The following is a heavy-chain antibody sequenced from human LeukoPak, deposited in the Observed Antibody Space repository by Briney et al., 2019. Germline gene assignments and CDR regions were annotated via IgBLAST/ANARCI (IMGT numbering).Heavy chain of an antibody. J-gene: IGHJ4*02. V-gene: IGHV5-51*01. D-gene: IGHD6-19*01. CDR1: GYSFTSYW. CDR2: INPGDSET. CDR3: ARLGYRSRYFDY. Sequence: GESLKISCKGSGYSFTSYWIGWVRQMPGKGLEWTGIINPGDSETKYSPSFQGQVTISADKSISTAYLQWSSLKASDTAMYYCARLGYRSRYFDYWGQGTLVTVSS.